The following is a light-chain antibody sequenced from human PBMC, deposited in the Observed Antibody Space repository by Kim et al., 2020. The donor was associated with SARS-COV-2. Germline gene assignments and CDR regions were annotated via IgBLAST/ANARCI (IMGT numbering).Light chain of an antibody. CDR1: SSNIGAAYD. J-gene: IGLJ2*01. V-gene: IGLV1-40*01. CDR2: GNT. Sequence: RVTTACTGSSSNIGAAYDVHWYQHLPGTAPKRLIYGNTNRPSGVPDRFSGSKYGTSASLAITGLQAEDEADYYCQSYDSSLSDVVFGGGTQLTVL. CDR3: QSYDSSLSDVV.